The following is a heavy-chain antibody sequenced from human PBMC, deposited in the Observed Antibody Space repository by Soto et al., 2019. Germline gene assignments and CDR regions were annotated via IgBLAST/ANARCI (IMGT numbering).Heavy chain of an antibody. CDR2: IYYSGST. CDR1: GGSISSYY. CDR3: ARTYGGYYDY. D-gene: IGHD2-8*01. Sequence: PSETLSLTCTVSGGSISSYYWSWIRQPPGKGLEWIGYIYYSGSTNYNPSLKSRVTISVDTSKNQFSLKLSSVAAADTDVYYCARTYGGYYDYWGQGTLVTVSS. J-gene: IGHJ4*02. V-gene: IGHV4-59*01.